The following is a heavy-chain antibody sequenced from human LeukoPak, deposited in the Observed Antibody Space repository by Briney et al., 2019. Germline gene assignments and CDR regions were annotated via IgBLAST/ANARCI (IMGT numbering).Heavy chain of an antibody. Sequence: GGSLRLSCAASGFTFSSYAMSWARQAPGKGLEWVSAISGSGGSTYYADSVKGWFTISRDNSKNTLYLQMNSLRAEDTAVYYCAKDLDCSSTSCYSGGYCGGDCLDYWGQGTLVTVSS. CDR2: ISGSGGST. V-gene: IGHV3-23*01. D-gene: IGHD2-2*01. CDR3: AKDLDCSSTSCYSGGYCGGDCLDY. J-gene: IGHJ4*02. CDR1: GFTFSSYA.